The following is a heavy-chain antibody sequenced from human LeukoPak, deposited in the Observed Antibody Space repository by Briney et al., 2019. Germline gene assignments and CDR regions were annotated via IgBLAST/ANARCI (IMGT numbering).Heavy chain of an antibody. V-gene: IGHV4-39*01. CDR2: IYYSGTT. J-gene: IGHJ5*02. D-gene: IGHD3-10*01. CDR3: ARSLGANTWVGNWFDP. CDR1: GGSISSPNHD. Sequence: SETLSLTCSVSGGSISSPNHDWAWIRQPPGQGLEWIGSIYYSGTTYYNLSPKSRATLSVDTSQSQFSLKLSSVTAADTAIYFCARSLGANTWVGNWFDPWGQGTLVTVSS.